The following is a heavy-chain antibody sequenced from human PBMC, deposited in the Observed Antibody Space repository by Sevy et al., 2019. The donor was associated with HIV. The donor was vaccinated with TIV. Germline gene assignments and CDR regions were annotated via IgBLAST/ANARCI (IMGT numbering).Heavy chain of an antibody. V-gene: IGHV3-20*01. CDR1: GFRFEDYG. Sequence: GGCLRLSCAASGFRFEDYGMSWVRQAPGKGLEWVSGINWNGGSISYADSVKGRFTVSRDNAKNSLYLQMNSLRAEDTAFYRCARSGDDSSGFYYWWFDPWGQGTLVTVSS. D-gene: IGHD3-22*01. J-gene: IGHJ5*02. CDR3: ARSGDDSSGFYYWWFDP. CDR2: INWNGGSI.